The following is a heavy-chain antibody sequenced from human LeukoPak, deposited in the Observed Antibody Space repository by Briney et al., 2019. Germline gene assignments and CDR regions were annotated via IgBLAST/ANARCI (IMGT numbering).Heavy chain of an antibody. V-gene: IGHV3-23*01. CDR1: GFTFSAYA. J-gene: IGHJ4*02. D-gene: IGHD6-19*01. Sequence: GGSLRLSCAASGFTFSAYAMSWVRQAPGKGLEWVSGISGRGGSTYYTDSVKGRFTISRDNSKNTLYLHMSSLRAEDTAVYYCAKPSAIAVPGRFYFDYWGQGSLVTVSS. CDR3: AKPSAIAVPGRFYFDY. CDR2: ISGRGGST.